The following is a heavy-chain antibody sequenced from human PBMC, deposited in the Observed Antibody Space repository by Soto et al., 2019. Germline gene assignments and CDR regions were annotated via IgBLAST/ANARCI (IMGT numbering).Heavy chain of an antibody. V-gene: IGHV4-39*01. Sequence: WETLSLTCIVSGGSISSSNYYWGWIRQPPGKGLEWIGNIYYSGSTYYSPSLKSRLTISVDTSKNQFSLRLNSVTASDTAVYYCARRNWGYNSYYFDYWGQGTLVTVSS. D-gene: IGHD7-27*01. CDR3: ARRNWGYNSYYFDY. J-gene: IGHJ4*02. CDR1: GGSISSSNYY. CDR2: IYYSGST.